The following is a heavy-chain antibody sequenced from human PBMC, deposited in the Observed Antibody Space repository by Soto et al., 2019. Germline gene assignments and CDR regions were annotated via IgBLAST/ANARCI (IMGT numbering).Heavy chain of an antibody. CDR3: SWNVSYYQRPIAF. CDR2: IKQDGSEK. CDR1: RFTFSSYW. Sequence: PGGSLRLSCAASRFTFSSYWMSWVRQAPGKGLEWVANIKQDGSEKYYVDSVKGRFTISRDNAKNSLYLQMNSLRAEDTAVYYYSWNVSYYQRPIAFWGQAPLGTVS. J-gene: IGHJ1*01. V-gene: IGHV3-7*04. D-gene: IGHD3-22*01.